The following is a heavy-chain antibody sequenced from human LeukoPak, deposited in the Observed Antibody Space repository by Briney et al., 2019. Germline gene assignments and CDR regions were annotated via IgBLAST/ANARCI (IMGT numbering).Heavy chain of an antibody. D-gene: IGHD3-22*01. J-gene: IGHJ4*02. CDR3: AKDSAYYYDSSGYYYD. CDR2: IRYDGTNK. Sequence: GGSLRLSCAASGFTFSSYGMHWVRQAPGKGLEWVAFIRYDGTNKYYADSVKGRFTISRDNSKNTLYLQMNSLRAEDTAMYYCAKDSAYYYDSSGYYYDWGQGTLVTVSS. CDR1: GFTFSSYG. V-gene: IGHV3-30*02.